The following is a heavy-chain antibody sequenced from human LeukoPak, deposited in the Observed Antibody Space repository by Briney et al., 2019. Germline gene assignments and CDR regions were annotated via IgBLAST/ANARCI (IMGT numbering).Heavy chain of an antibody. CDR2: INHSGST. CDR1: GGSFSGYY. V-gene: IGHV4-34*01. J-gene: IGHJ4*02. CDR3: ARIIVGATFDC. D-gene: IGHD1-26*01. Sequence: SETLSLTCAVYGGSFSGYYWSWIRQPPGKGLEWIGEINHSGSTNYNPSLKSRVTISVDTSKNQFSLKLSSVTAADTAVYYCARIIVGATFDCWGQGTLVTVSS.